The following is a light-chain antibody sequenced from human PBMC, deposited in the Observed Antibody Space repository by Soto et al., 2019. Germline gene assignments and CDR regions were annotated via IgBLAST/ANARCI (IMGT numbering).Light chain of an antibody. CDR1: QRVSGSY. CDR2: GAS. V-gene: IGKV3-20*01. Sequence: DIVLPPSPGTLSLSPGVTATVSCRASQRVSGSYLAWSKQKLGQPPRLLIYGASGRATGIPDRFSGSGSGTDFTLTISRLEPEDAAVYYCHQYGGSPRTFGQGTKVQI. CDR3: HQYGGSPRT. J-gene: IGKJ1*01.